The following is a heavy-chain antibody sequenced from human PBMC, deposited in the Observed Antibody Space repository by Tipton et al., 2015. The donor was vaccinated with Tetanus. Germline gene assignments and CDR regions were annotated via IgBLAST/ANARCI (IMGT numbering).Heavy chain of an antibody. CDR1: GYNFTGYY. CDR2: IDPNSGGT. Sequence: QVQLVQSGAEMKKPGASVKVSCKASGYNFTGYYIYWVRQAPGQGLEWMGWIDPNSGGTVYAQKFQGRVPMARDTSISTAYMELRSLRSDDTAVYYCARDRGDYIYYGMDVWGPGTTVTVS. D-gene: IGHD3-22*01. J-gene: IGHJ6*02. CDR3: ARDRGDYIYYGMDV. V-gene: IGHV1-2*02.